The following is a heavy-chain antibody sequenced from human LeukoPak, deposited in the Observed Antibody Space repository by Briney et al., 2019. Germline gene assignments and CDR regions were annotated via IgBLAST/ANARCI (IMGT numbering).Heavy chain of an antibody. D-gene: IGHD4-17*01. V-gene: IGHV4-59*08. CDR2: IYYSGST. CDR3: ARANTVTHHFDY. Sequence: PSETLSLTCTVSGGSISSYYWSWIRQPPGKGLEWIGYIYYSGSTNYNPSLKSRVTISVDTSKSQFSLKLSSVTAADTAVYYCARANTVTHHFDYWGQGTLVTVSS. J-gene: IGHJ4*02. CDR1: GGSISSYY.